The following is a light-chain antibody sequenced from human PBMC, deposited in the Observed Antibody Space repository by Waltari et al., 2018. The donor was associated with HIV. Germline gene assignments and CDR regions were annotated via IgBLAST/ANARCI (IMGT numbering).Light chain of an antibody. CDR2: RTS. Sequence: EVLLTQSPVTLSLSPGESVTLSCRASQSLGNDFVAWYQQKPGQPPTLLIFRTSSRAAGVPGRFSGSGSGTDFALTITGAEPEDFAVYYCQHYGGSPYTFGQGTKLDI. J-gene: IGKJ2*01. V-gene: IGKV3-20*01. CDR3: QHYGGSPYT. CDR1: QSLGNDF.